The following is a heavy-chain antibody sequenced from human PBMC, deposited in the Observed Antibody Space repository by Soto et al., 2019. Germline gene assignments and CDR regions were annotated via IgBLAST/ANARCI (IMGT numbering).Heavy chain of an antibody. CDR1: GFTFSTYN. D-gene: IGHD3-16*01. V-gene: IGHV3-21*01. Sequence: EVQLVESGGGLVKPGGSLRLSCAASGFTFSTYNMNWVRQTPGKGLEWVSYISSSSSYIYYADSVKGRFTISRDNAKYSLSLKMNRLRVEDTAVYYCARDPSLGGTSDWFGPLGQGSLVTVSS. CDR3: ARDPSLGGTSDWFGP. J-gene: IGHJ5*02. CDR2: ISSSSSYI.